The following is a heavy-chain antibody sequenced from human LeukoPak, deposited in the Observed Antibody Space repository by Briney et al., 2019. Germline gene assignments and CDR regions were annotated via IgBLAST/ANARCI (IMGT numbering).Heavy chain of an antibody. V-gene: IGHV1-46*01. D-gene: IGHD1-26*01. CDR3: ARGGELLVFDY. CDR2: INPSGGST. Sequence: ASVKVYCKASGYTFTSYYMHWVRQAPGQGLEWMGIINPSGGSTSYAQKFQGRVTMTGDTSTSTVYMELSSLRSEDTAVYYCARGGELLVFDYWGQGTLVTVSS. J-gene: IGHJ4*02. CDR1: GYTFTSYY.